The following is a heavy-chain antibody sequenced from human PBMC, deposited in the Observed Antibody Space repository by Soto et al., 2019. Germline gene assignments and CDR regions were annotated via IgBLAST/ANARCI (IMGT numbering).Heavy chain of an antibody. J-gene: IGHJ6*02. CDR1: GFSLSSSGMG. CDR3: ALSPPEYYNAMDV. V-gene: IGHV2-5*02. CDR2: IYFDEDK. Sequence: QISLKESGPALVKPTQTLTLTCTVSGFSLSSSGMGVGWVRQPAGKALEWLALIYFDEDKRYSPSLQSRPTIPXDXXTIPVALTMTNMDPGETATNYCALSPPEYYNAMDVWGQGTTVTVSS.